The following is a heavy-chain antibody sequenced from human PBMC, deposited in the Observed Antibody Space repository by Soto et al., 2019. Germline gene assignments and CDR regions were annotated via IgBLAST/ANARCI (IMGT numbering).Heavy chain of an antibody. CDR1: GASISCYY. J-gene: IGHJ4*02. D-gene: IGHD3-22*01. V-gene: IGHV4-59*08. CDR3: ARHDSSGYVHDY. CDR2: IYYSGST. Sequence: SETLSLTCTVSGASISCYYWSWVRQPPGKGLEWIGCIYYSGSTYYNPSLKSRVTISVDTSKNQFSLKLSSVTAADTAVYYCARHDSSGYVHDYWGQGTLVTVSS.